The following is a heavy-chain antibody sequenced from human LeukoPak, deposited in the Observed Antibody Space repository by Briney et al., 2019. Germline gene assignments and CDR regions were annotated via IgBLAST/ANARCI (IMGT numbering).Heavy chain of an antibody. V-gene: IGHV4-39*01. D-gene: IGHD3-22*01. CDR1: GGSISSSSYY. Sequence: SETLSLTCTVSGGSISSSSYYWGWIRQPPGKGLEWIGSIYYSGSTYYNPSLKSRVTISVDTSKNQFSLKLNSVTAADTAVYYCARRSLYYDSSGSDYWGQGTLVTVSS. J-gene: IGHJ4*02. CDR3: ARRSLYYDSSGSDY. CDR2: IYYSGST.